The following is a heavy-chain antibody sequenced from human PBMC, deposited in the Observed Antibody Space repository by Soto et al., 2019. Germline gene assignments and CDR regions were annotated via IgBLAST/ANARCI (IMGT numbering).Heavy chain of an antibody. CDR2: ISYDGSNK. Sequence: QVQLVESGGGVVQPGRSLRLSCAASGFTFSSYGMHWVRQAPGKGLEWVAVISYDGSNKYYADSVKGRFTISRDNSKNTRYLQMNSLRSEDTAVYYCANDVIVVVPEEAFDIWGQGTMVTVSS. CDR3: ANDVIVVVPEEAFDI. D-gene: IGHD2-2*01. V-gene: IGHV3-30*18. CDR1: GFTFSSYG. J-gene: IGHJ3*02.